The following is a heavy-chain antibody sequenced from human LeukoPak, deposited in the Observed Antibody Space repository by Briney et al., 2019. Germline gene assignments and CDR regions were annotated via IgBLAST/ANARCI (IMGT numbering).Heavy chain of an antibody. CDR2: INHSGST. V-gene: IGHV4-38-2*02. D-gene: IGHD3-22*01. CDR3: SVRYYDSSGYQN. CDR1: GYSISSGYY. Sequence: SETLSLTCTVSGYSISSGYYWSWIRPPPGKGLEWIGEINHSGSTNYNPSLKSRVTISVDTSKNQFSLKLSSVTAADTAVYYCSVRYYDSSGYQNWGQGTLVTVSS. J-gene: IGHJ4*02.